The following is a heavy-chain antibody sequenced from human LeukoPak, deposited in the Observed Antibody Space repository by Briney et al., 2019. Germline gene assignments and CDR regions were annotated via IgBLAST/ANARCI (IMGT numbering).Heavy chain of an antibody. J-gene: IGHJ4*02. CDR3: ARVIGWLQPFDY. CDR1: GYTFTGYY. Sequence: GASVKVSCKASGYTFTGYYMHWVRQAPGQGLEWMGIINPSGGSTSYAQKFQGRVTMTRDMSTSTVYMGLSSLRSEDTAVYYCARVIGWLQPFDYWGQGTLVTVSS. V-gene: IGHV1-46*01. D-gene: IGHD5-18*01. CDR2: INPSGGST.